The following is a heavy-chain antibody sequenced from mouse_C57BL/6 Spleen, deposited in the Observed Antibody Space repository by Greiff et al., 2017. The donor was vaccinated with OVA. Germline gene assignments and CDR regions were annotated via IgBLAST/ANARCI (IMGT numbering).Heavy chain of an antibody. V-gene: IGHV5-16*01. CDR3: AREGTTVAYWYFDV. CDR1: GFTFSDYY. Sequence: EVKLVESEGGLVQPGSSMKLSCTASGFTFSDYYMAWVRQVPEKGLEWVANINYDGSSTYYLDSLKSRFIISRANAKNILYLQMSRLKSENTATYSCAREGTTVAYWYFDVWGTGTPVTVSA. J-gene: IGHJ1*03. CDR2: INYDGSST. D-gene: IGHD1-1*01.